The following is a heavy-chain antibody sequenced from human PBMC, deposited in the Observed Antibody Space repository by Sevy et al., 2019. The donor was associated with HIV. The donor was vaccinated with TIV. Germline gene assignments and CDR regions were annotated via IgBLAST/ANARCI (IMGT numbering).Heavy chain of an antibody. CDR3: ARGYYDFWSGYYRRDAFDI. D-gene: IGHD3-3*01. CDR1: GYTFTSYG. Sequence: ASVKVSCTASGYTFTSYGISWVRQAPGQGLEWMGWISAYNDNTNYAQKLQGRVTLTTDTSTSTAYMELRSLRSDDTAVDYCARGYYDFWSGYYRRDAFDIWGQGTMVTVSS. CDR2: ISAYNDNT. J-gene: IGHJ3*02. V-gene: IGHV1-18*01.